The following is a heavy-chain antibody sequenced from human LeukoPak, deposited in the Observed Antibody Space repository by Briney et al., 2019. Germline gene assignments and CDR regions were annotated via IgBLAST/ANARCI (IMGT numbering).Heavy chain of an antibody. CDR3: AKDFIAAAGTVDYYGMDV. J-gene: IGHJ6*02. D-gene: IGHD6-13*01. V-gene: IGHV3-9*01. CDR2: ISWNSGSI. CDR1: GFTFDDYA. Sequence: GGSLRLSCAASGFTFDDYAMHWVRQAPGKGLEWVSGISWNSGSIGYADSVKGRFTISRDNAKNSLYLQMNSLRAEDTALYYCAKDFIAAAGTVDYYGMDVWGQGTTVTVSS.